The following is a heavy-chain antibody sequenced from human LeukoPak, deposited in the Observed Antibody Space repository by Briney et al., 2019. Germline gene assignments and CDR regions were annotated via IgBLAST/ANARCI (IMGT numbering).Heavy chain of an antibody. CDR3: ARLGYSSSAGTRVGDY. CDR1: GGSISSSSYY. CDR2: IYYSGST. J-gene: IGHJ4*02. D-gene: IGHD6-6*01. Sequence: PSETLSLTCTVSGGSISSSSYYWGWIRRPPGKGLEWIGSIYYSGSTYYNPSLKSRVTISVDTSKNQFSLKLSSVTAADTAVYYCARLGYSSSAGTRVGDYWGQGTLVTVSS. V-gene: IGHV4-39*01.